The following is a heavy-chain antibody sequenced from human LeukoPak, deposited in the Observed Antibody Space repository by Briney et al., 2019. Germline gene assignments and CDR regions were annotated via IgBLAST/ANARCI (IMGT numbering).Heavy chain of an antibody. Sequence: GASVKVSCKASGYTFTSYGISWVRQAPGQGLEWMGWISAYNGNTNYAQKLQGRVTMTTDTSTGTAYMELRSLRSDDTAVYYCARAVDTAMGFYYYYYMDVWGKGTTVTVSS. CDR1: GYTFTSYG. CDR3: ARAVDTAMGFYYYYYMDV. J-gene: IGHJ6*03. CDR2: ISAYNGNT. V-gene: IGHV1-18*01. D-gene: IGHD5-18*01.